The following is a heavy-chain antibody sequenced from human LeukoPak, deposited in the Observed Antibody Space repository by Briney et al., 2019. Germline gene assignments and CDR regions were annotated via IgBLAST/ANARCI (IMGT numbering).Heavy chain of an antibody. CDR2: IYTSGTT. CDR1: GVSISSYY. V-gene: IGHV4-4*07. CDR3: ARDDVPYRGTYTPFDH. D-gene: IGHD1-26*01. Sequence: SETLSLTCTVSGVSISSYYWSWIRQPAGQGLEWIGRIYTSGTTKHNPSLKSRVTLSVDTSKNQFSLRLTSVTAADTAVYFCARDDVPYRGTYTPFDHWGQGTLVTVSS. J-gene: IGHJ4*02.